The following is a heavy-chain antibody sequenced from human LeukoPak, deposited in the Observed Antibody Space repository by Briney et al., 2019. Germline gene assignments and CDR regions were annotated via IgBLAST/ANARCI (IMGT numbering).Heavy chain of an antibody. D-gene: IGHD3-10*01. J-gene: IGHJ4*02. CDR2: ISSSSSYI. Sequence: GGSLRLSCAASGFTSSSYSMNWVRQAPGKGLERVPSISSSSSYIYYADSVKGRFTISRDNAKNSLYLQMNSLRAEDTAVYYCARLAWFGEMVGDYFDYWGQGTLVTVSS. V-gene: IGHV3-21*01. CDR3: ARLAWFGEMVGDYFDY. CDR1: GFTSSSYS.